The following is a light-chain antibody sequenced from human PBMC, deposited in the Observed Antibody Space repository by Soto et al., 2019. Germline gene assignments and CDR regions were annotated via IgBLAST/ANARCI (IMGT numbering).Light chain of an antibody. Sequence: QSALTQPRSVSGSPGQSVTISCTATGSDVGDSSHVSWYQLHPGKAPKLMIYEVNNRPSGVPDRFSGSKSGSTASLTISGLQAEDEAEYYCCLSPGSLTWLFGGGTLLTVL. CDR2: EVN. J-gene: IGLJ3*02. CDR1: GSDVGDSSH. V-gene: IGLV2-11*01. CDR3: CLSPGSLTWL.